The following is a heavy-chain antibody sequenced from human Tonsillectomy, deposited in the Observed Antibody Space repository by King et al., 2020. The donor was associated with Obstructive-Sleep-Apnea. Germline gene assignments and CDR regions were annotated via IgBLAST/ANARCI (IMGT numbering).Heavy chain of an antibody. J-gene: IGHJ3*02. D-gene: IGHD3-22*01. CDR3: ARVGYYDSSGFYYRSHDAFDI. V-gene: IGHV4-59*01. CDR1: GGSISSYY. Sequence: VQLQESGPRLVKPSETLSLTCNVSGGSISSYYWSWIRQPPGKGLEWIGYIYYSGSTNYNPSLKSRVTISLDTSKNQFSRKLRSVTAADTAVYYCARVGYYDSSGFYYRSHDAFDIWGQGTKVTVS. CDR2: IYYSGST.